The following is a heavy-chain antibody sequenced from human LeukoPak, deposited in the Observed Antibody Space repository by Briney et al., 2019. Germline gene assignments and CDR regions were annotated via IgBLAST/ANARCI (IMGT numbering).Heavy chain of an antibody. D-gene: IGHD2-8*01. Sequence: GGSLRLSCAASGFTVSSNYMSWVRQAPGKGREWVSVIYSGGSTYYADSVKGRFTISRDNSKNTLYLQMNSLRAEDAAVYYCARIGHDLYPTFDFWGNANLITVSS. CDR3: ARIGHDLYPTFDF. J-gene: IGHJ4*01. V-gene: IGHV3-66*01. CDR1: GFTVSSNY. CDR2: IYSGGST.